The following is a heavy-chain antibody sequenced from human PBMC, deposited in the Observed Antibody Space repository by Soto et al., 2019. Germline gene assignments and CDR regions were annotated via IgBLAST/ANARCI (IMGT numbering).Heavy chain of an antibody. Sequence: GGSLRLSCAASGFTVSSNYMSWVRQAPGKGLEWVSVIYSGGSTYYADSVKGRFTISRHNSKNTLDLQMNSLRAEDTAVYYCARDPGWSYATYYCYGMCVWGQGTTVTVSS. D-gene: IGHD1-26*01. CDR2: IYSGGST. V-gene: IGHV3-53*04. CDR1: GFTVSSNY. J-gene: IGHJ6*02. CDR3: ARDPGWSYATYYCYGMCV.